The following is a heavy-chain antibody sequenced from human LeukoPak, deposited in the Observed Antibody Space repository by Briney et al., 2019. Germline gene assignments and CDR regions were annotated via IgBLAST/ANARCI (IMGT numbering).Heavy chain of an antibody. CDR1: GFTFSSYA. Sequence: GGSLRLSCGASGFTFSSYAMAWVRQAPGKGLEWVSAIRGTGSSTYYADSVKGRFTISRDNSKSTLYLQMNSLRAEDTAIYYCVKASWVSSTDAVRWGQGTLVTVSS. CDR2: IRGTGSST. V-gene: IGHV3-23*01. D-gene: IGHD3-16*01. J-gene: IGHJ4*02. CDR3: VKASWVSSTDAVR.